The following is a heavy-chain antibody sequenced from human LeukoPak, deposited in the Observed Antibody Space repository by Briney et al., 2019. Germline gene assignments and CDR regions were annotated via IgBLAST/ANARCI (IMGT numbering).Heavy chain of an antibody. CDR2: IYYSGST. CDR3: AREQECSSTSCYKRAGFDP. CDR1: GGSISSGDYY. V-gene: IGHV4-30-4*08. J-gene: IGHJ5*02. Sequence: PSPTLSLTCTVSGGSISSGDYYWSWIRQPPGKGLEWIGYIYYSGSTYYNPSLKSRVTISVDTSKNQFSLKLSSVTAADTAVYYCAREQECSSTSCYKRAGFDPWGQGTLVTVSS. D-gene: IGHD2-2*02.